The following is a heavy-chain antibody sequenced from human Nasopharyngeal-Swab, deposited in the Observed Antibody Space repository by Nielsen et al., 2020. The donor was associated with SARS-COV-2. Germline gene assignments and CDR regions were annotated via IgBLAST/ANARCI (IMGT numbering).Heavy chain of an antibody. Sequence: GGSLRLSCAASGFTFDDYAMHWVRQAPGKGLEWVSGISWNSGSIGYADSVKGRFTISRDNAKNSLYLQMNGLRAEDTALYYCAKENPAVAGQGAFDYWGQGTLVTVSS. CDR2: ISWNSGSI. V-gene: IGHV3-9*01. CDR3: AKENPAVAGQGAFDY. J-gene: IGHJ4*02. D-gene: IGHD6-19*01. CDR1: GFTFDDYA.